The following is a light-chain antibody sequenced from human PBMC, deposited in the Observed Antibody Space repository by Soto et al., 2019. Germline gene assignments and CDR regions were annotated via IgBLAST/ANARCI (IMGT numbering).Light chain of an antibody. J-gene: IGKJ1*01. CDR2: LTS. CDR3: HQRQSWPRT. V-gene: IGKV3-11*01. Sequence: EIVLTQSPGTLSLSPVERATLSCRASQSVRDRYLAWYQQKPGQAPSLLIYLTSNRATGIPARFSGSGSGTDFTLTISSLEPEDSAVYYCHQRQSWPRTFGQGTKVDI. CDR1: QSVRDRY.